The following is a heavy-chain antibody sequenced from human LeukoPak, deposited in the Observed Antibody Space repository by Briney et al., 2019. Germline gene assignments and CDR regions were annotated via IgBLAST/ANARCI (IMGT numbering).Heavy chain of an antibody. D-gene: IGHD5-18*01. J-gene: IGHJ4*02. CDR2: ISSSGNTI. V-gene: IGHV3-48*03. CDR3: ARRGNSYGYYFDC. Sequence: PGGSLRLSCAASGFTFSRYEMNWVRQAPGKGLEWVSYISSSGNTIYYADSVKGRFTISRDNAKNSLDLQMNSLRAEDTAVYYCARRGNSYGYYFDCWGQGSLVTVSS. CDR1: GFTFSRYE.